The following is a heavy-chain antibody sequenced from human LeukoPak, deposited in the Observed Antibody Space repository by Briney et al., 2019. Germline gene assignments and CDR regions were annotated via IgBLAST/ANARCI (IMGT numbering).Heavy chain of an antibody. J-gene: IGHJ4*02. CDR1: GGSISSGSYY. V-gene: IGHV4-61*02. CDR3: AKDRGRIAAAGTFDY. D-gene: IGHD6-13*01. Sequence: SETLSLTCTVSGGSISSGSYYWSWIRQPAGKGLEWIGRIYSSGSTNYNPSLKSRVTISVDKSKNQFSLKLSSVTAADTAVYYCAKDRGRIAAAGTFDYWGQGTLVTVSS. CDR2: IYSSGST.